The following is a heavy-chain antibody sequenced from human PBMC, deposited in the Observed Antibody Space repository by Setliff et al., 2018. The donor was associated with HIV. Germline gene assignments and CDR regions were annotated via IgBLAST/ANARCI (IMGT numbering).Heavy chain of an antibody. CDR3: ARANSIKGYSYGPDAFAI. D-gene: IGHD5-18*01. J-gene: IGHJ3*02. V-gene: IGHV4-59*01. CDR2: IFYSGST. Sequence: SETLSLTCTVSGGSISTYYWNWIRQPPGRGPEWTGYIFYSGSTNYNPSLKSRVTISVDTSKNQFSLNLSSVTAADTAVYYCARANSIKGYSYGPDAFAIWGQGTLVTVSS. CDR1: GGSISTYY.